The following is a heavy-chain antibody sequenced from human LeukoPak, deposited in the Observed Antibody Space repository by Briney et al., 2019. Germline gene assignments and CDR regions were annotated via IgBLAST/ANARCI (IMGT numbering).Heavy chain of an antibody. V-gene: IGHV3-33*01. CDR1: GFTLSSYG. CDR2: IWYDGSNK. D-gene: IGHD6-13*01. Sequence: GRSLRLSCAASGFTLSSYGMHWVRQAPGKELEWVAVIWYDGSNKYYADSVKGRFTISRDNSKNPLYLQMNSLRAEDTAVYYCARDAAAGPFDYWGQGTLVTVSS. CDR3: ARDAAAGPFDY. J-gene: IGHJ4*02.